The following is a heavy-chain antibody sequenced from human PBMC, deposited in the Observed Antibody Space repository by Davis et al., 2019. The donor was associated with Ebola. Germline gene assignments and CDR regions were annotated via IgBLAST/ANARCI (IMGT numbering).Heavy chain of an antibody. J-gene: IGHJ4*02. CDR2: ISASGGST. Sequence: GESLKISCAASGFTFSSYAMHWVRQAPGEGLEWVSTISASGGSTYYADSVKGRFTISRDNSKNTLYLQMNGLRAEDTAVYYCAKAGYDSSGYYFFDYWGQGTLVTVSS. V-gene: IGHV3-23*01. CDR3: AKAGYDSSGYYFFDY. CDR1: GFTFSSYA. D-gene: IGHD3-22*01.